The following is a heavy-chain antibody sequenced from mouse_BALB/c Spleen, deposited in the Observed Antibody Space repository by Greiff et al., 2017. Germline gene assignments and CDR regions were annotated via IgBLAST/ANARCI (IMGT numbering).Heavy chain of an antibody. D-gene: IGHD2-13*01. CDR1: GFTFSSYG. V-gene: IGHV5-6-3*01. CDR3: ARDRVRAMDY. CDR2: INSNGGST. J-gene: IGHJ4*01. Sequence: EVKLVESGGGLVQPGGSLKLSCAASGFTFSSYGMSWVRQTPDKRLELVATINSNGGSTYYPDSVKGRFTISRDNAKNTLYLQMSSLKSEDTAMYYCARDRVRAMDYWGQGTSVTVSS.